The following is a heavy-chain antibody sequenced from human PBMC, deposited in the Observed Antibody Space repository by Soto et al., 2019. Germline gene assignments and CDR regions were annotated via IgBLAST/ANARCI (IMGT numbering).Heavy chain of an antibody. D-gene: IGHD6-13*01. CDR3: AKVGGAAGVSDAFDI. CDR2: ISGSGGST. J-gene: IGHJ3*02. CDR1: GFTFSRYA. Sequence: GGSLRLSCAASGFTFSRYAMSGVRQAPGKGLEWVSAISGSGGSTYYADSVKGRFTISRDNSKNTLYLQMNSLRAEDTAVYYCAKVGGAAGVSDAFDIWGQGTMVTVSS. V-gene: IGHV3-23*01.